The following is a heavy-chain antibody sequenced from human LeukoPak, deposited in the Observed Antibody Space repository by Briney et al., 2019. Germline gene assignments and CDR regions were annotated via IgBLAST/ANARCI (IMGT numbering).Heavy chain of an antibody. J-gene: IGHJ5*02. Sequence: QSGGSLRLSCAASGFTFSSYAMSWVRQAPGKGLEWVSTISGSGAYTYYADSVTGRFTISRDNPKDTLYLQMSSLRAEDRAVYYCAKFIRDYEFWSGSSRAQWFDPWGPGTLVTVSS. CDR2: ISGSGAYT. CDR1: GFTFSSYA. CDR3: AKFIRDYEFWSGSSRAQWFDP. D-gene: IGHD3-3*01. V-gene: IGHV3-23*01.